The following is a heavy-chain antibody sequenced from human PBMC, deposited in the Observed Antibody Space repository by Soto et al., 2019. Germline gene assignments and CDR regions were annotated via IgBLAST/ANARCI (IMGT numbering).Heavy chain of an antibody. V-gene: IGHV3-15*01. CDR1: GFPFTKAW. J-gene: IGHJ3*02. CDR2: IRSKTSSETR. Sequence: GGSLRLSCAASGFPFTKAWMTWVRQAPGKGLEWVGRIRSKTSSETREYAAPVKGRFTISRDDSKNMLYLEMNSLKIEDTGVYYCTTDGFTGIVGIWGQGTMVTVSS. D-gene: IGHD3-22*01. CDR3: TTDGFTGIVGI.